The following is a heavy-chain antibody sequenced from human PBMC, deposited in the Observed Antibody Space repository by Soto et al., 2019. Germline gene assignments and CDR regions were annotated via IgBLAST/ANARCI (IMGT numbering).Heavy chain of an antibody. D-gene: IGHD3-9*01. CDR3: ASAERNYDILTGYNY. CDR2: IIPILGIA. J-gene: IGHJ4*02. Sequence: QVQLVQSGAEVKKPGSSVKVSCKASGGTFSSYTISWVRQAPGQGLEWMGRIIPILGIANYAQKFQGRVTITEDKSTSTSYMELRSLRSEDTAVYYCASAERNYDILTGYNYWGQGTLVTVSS. CDR1: GGTFSSYT. V-gene: IGHV1-69*02.